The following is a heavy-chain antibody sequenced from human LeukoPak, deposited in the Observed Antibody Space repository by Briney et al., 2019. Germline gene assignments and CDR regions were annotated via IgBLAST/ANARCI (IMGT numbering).Heavy chain of an antibody. CDR3: ATGQTDSRYYFDY. D-gene: IGHD5-18*01. V-gene: IGHV3-74*01. CDR1: GSPLSTYW. CDR2: ISADGRST. J-gene: IGHJ4*02. Sequence: GGSLRLSCAAFGSPLSTYWMHWVRQAPGKGLVWVSRISADGRSTTYADSVKGRFTISRDNAKNTLYLQMNSLRDEDTAMYYCATGQTDSRYYFDYWGQGTLVTVSS.